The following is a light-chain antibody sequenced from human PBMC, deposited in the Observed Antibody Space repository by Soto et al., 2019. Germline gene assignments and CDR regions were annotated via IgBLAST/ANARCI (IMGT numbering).Light chain of an antibody. CDR2: EES. CDR1: QAITNN. V-gene: IGKV1-9*01. Sequence: IHLTQSPSSLSASVGDRVTITCRASQAITNNLAWYQQKPGNPPKLLIYEESTLHSGVPSRFSGRKVGTQFILTIDSLQPEDFATYYCQQLNTYPPPFGQGARLEIK. J-gene: IGKJ5*01. CDR3: QQLNTYPPP.